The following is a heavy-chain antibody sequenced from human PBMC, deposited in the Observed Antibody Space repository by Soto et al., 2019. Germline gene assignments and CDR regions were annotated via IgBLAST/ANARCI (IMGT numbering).Heavy chain of an antibody. V-gene: IGHV4-34*01. CDR2: INHSGST. CDR3: ATTPYGSGTNFDY. J-gene: IGHJ4*02. Sequence: KPSETLSLTCAVYGGSFSGYYWSWIRQPPGKGLEWIGEINHSGSTNYNPSLKSRVTISVDTSKNQFSLKLSSVTVADTAVYYCATTPYGSGTNFDYWGQGTLVTVSS. D-gene: IGHD3-10*01. CDR1: GGSFSGYY.